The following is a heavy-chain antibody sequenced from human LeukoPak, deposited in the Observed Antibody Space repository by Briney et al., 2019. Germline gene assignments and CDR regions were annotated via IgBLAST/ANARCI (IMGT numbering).Heavy chain of an antibody. CDR1: GFTFTDYW. D-gene: IGHD5-18*01. V-gene: IGHV3-7*01. CDR3: AKDSQPGYSYGYYFDY. Sequence: GGSLRLSCAASGFTFTDYWMSWVRQAPGKGLEWVANIKRDGSEKYYVDSVKGRFTISRDNSKNTLYLQMNSLRAEDTAVYYCAKDSQPGYSYGYYFDYWGQGTLVTVSS. CDR2: IKRDGSEK. J-gene: IGHJ4*02.